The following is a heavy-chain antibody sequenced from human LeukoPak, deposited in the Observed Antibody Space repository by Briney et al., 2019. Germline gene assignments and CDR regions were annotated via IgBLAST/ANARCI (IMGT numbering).Heavy chain of an antibody. CDR1: GYTFTSYG. D-gene: IGHD1-26*01. CDR3: ARGGGSYYPRYFDY. CDR2: ISAYNGNT. Sequence: AASVKVSCKASGYTFTSYGISWVRQAPGQGLEWIGWISAYNGNTNYAQKLQGRVTITTDTSTSTAYMELRSLRSDDTAVYYCARGGGSYYPRYFDYWGQGTLVTVSS. J-gene: IGHJ4*02. V-gene: IGHV1-18*01.